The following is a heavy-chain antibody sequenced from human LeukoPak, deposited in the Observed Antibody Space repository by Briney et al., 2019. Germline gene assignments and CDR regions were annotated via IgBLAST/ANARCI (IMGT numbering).Heavy chain of an antibody. V-gene: IGHV1-18*01. CDR3: ARLGGAAGSNAEYFQH. J-gene: IGHJ1*01. CDR2: IGAYNGNT. D-gene: IGHD6-13*01. CDR1: GYTFTSYG. Sequence: ASVKVSCKASGYTFTSYGISWVRQAPGQGLEWMGWIGAYNGNTNYAQKLQGRVTMTTDTSTSTAYMELRSLRSDDTAVYYCARLGGAAGSNAEYFQHWGQGTLVTVSS.